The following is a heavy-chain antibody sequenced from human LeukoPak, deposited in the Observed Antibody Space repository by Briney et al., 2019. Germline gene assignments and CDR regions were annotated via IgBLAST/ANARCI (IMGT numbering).Heavy chain of an antibody. CDR1: GYSFTNYW. D-gene: IGHD1-26*01. CDR3: AKVWENSGSNYYY. V-gene: IGHV5-51*01. CDR2: IYPGDSDT. Sequence: GESLKISCKGSGYSFTNYWIAWVRQMSGKGLEWMGIIYPGDSDTRYSPSFQGQVTISVDKSISTAYLQWSSLKASDTAMYYCAKVWENSGSNYYYWGQGPLVTVPS. J-gene: IGHJ4*02.